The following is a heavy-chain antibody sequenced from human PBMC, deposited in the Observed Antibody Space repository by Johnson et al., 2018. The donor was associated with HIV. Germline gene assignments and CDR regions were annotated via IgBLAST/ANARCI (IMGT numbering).Heavy chain of an antibody. D-gene: IGHD5-24*01. CDR2: IYSGGST. J-gene: IGHJ3*02. V-gene: IGHV3-NL1*01. CDR1: GFTFSSYG. CDR3: ARDEPYNLNAFDI. Sequence: QVQLVESGGGVVQPGRSLRLSCAASGFTFSSYGMHWVRQAPGKGLEWVSVIYSGGSTYYADSVKGRFTISRDNSKNTLYLQMNSLRAEDTAVYYCARDEPYNLNAFDIWGQGTMVTVSS.